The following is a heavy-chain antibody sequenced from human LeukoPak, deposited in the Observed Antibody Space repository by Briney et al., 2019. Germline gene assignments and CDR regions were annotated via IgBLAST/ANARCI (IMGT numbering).Heavy chain of an antibody. D-gene: IGHD2-15*01. V-gene: IGHV3-7*01. CDR1: GFTFSSYW. CDR3: ARGKTWYLDAFDI. Sequence: GGSLRLSCAASGFTFSSYWMSWVRQAPGKGLEWVANIKQDGSEEYYVDSVKGRFTISRDNAKNSLYLQMNSLRAEDTAVYYCARGKTWYLDAFDIWGQGTMVTVSS. CDR2: IKQDGSEE. J-gene: IGHJ3*02.